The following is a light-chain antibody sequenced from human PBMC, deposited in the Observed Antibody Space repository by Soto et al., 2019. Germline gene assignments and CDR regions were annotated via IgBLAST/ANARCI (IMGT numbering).Light chain of an antibody. CDR2: DVS. CDR1: SSDVGGYNY. Sequence: QSALTQPASVSGSTGQSITISCTGTSSDVGGYNYVSWYQQHPGKAPKLMIYDVSNRPSGVSNRFSGSKSGNTASLTISGLKAEYEADYYSSSYTSSSTWVFGGGTKLTVL. J-gene: IGLJ3*02. V-gene: IGLV2-14*01. CDR3: SSYTSSSTWV.